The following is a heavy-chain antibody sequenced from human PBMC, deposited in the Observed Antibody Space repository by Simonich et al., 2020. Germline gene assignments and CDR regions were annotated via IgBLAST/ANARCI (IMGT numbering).Heavy chain of an antibody. V-gene: IGHV4-38-2*01. CDR3: ARVGYSNYYYYGMDV. J-gene: IGHJ6*02. CDR1: GYSISSGYY. CDR2: IYHSGST. D-gene: IGHD6-13*01. Sequence: QVQLQESGPGLVKPSETLSLTCAVSGYSISSGYYWGWIRQPPGKGLEWIGSIYHSGSTYDNPSLKSRGTISVETSQNQFSLKLSSVTAADTAVYYCARVGYSNYYYYGMDVWGQGTTVTVSS.